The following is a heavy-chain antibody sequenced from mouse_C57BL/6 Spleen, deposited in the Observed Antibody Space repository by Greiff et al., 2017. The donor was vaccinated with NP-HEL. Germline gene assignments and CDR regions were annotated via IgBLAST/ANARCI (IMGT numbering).Heavy chain of an antibody. Sequence: EVQLVESGGGLVQPGGSLKLSCAASGFTFSDYYMYWVRQTPEKRLEWVAYISNGGGSTYYPETVKGRFTISRDNAKNTLYLQMSRLKSEDTAMYYCARHAMDYWGQGTSVTVSS. V-gene: IGHV5-12*01. J-gene: IGHJ4*01. CDR2: ISNGGGST. CDR3: ARHAMDY. CDR1: GFTFSDYY.